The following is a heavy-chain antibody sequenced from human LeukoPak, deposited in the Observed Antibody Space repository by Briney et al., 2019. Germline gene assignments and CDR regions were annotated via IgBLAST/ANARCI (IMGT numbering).Heavy chain of an antibody. Sequence: SLKVSCKASGGTFSSYAISWVRQAPGQGLEWMGRIIPILGIANYAQKFQGRVTITADKSTSTAYMELSSLRSEDTAVYYCARDGPGTKWLQWRIPFDYWGQGTLVTVSS. J-gene: IGHJ4*02. CDR1: GGTFSSYA. CDR3: ARDGPGTKWLQWRIPFDY. V-gene: IGHV1-69*04. D-gene: IGHD5-24*01. CDR2: IIPILGIA.